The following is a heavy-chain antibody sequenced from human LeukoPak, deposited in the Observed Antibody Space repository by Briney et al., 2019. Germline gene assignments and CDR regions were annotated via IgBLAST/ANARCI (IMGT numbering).Heavy chain of an antibody. V-gene: IGHV1-46*01. CDR1: GYTFINYY. CDR2: INPSGGST. CDR3: ARDVASSGYYWD. Sequence: ASVKVSCKTSGYTFINYYMHWVRQAPGQGLEWMGIINPSGGSTSYAQKFQGRVTMTRDTSTSTVYMELSSLGSEDTAVYYCARDVASSGYYWDWGQGTLVTVSS. D-gene: IGHD3-22*01. J-gene: IGHJ4*02.